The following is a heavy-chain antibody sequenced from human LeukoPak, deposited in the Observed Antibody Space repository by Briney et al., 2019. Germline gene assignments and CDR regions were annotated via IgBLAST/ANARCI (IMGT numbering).Heavy chain of an antibody. CDR3: AKSFRSSGLYYFDY. Sequence: VRSPRLSPAASGFTPSSHAMSWVRHAPREGLQRGSAIIGGGRSIYYADSVKGRFTISRDNSKNTLYLQMNSLRGEDTALYYCAKSFRSSGLYYFDYWGQGTLVTVSS. J-gene: IGHJ4*02. CDR1: GFTPSSHA. V-gene: IGHV3-23*01. D-gene: IGHD3-22*01. CDR2: IIGGGRSI.